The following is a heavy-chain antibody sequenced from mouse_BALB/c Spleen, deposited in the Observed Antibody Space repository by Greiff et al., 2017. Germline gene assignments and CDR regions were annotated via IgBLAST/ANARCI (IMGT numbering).Heavy chain of an antibody. CDR3: ARPPTATWYFDV. D-gene: IGHD1-2*01. CDR2: IHYSGST. J-gene: IGHJ1*01. Sequence: EVKLMESGPDLVKPSQSLSLTCTVTGYSITSGYSWYWIRQFPGNKLEWMGYIHYSGSTNYNPSRKRRISITRDTSKNQFFLQLNSVTTEDTATYYCARPPTATWYFDVWGAGTTVTVSA. V-gene: IGHV3-1*02. CDR1: GYSITSGYS.